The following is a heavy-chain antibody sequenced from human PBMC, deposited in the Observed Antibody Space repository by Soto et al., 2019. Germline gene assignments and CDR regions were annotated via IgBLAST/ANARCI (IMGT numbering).Heavy chain of an antibody. CDR2: ISYDGSNK. V-gene: IGHV3-30*18. D-gene: IGHD6-13*01. CDR1: GFTFSSYG. Sequence: GGSLRLSCAASGFTFSSYGMHWVRQAPGKGLEWVAVISYDGSNKYYADSVKGRFTISRDNSKNTLYLQMNSLRAEDTAVYYCAKDHDAAAGIDYWGQGXLVTVSS. J-gene: IGHJ4*02. CDR3: AKDHDAAAGIDY.